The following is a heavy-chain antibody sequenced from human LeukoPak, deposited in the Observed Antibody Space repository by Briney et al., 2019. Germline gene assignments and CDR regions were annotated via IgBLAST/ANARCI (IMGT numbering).Heavy chain of an antibody. J-gene: IGHJ6*02. Sequence: GGSLRLSCAASGFTFSGSAMRWVRQASGKGLEWVGRIRSKANSYATAYAASVKGRFTISRDDSKNTAYLQMNSLKTEDTAVYYCTSRGSSLNYYYGMDVWGQGTTVTVSS. CDR2: IRSKANSYAT. D-gene: IGHD1-26*01. V-gene: IGHV3-73*01. CDR3: TSRGSSLNYYYGMDV. CDR1: GFTFSGSA.